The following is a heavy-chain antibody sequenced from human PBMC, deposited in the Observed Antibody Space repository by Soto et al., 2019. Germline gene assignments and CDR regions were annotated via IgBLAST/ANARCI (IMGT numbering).Heavy chain of an antibody. D-gene: IGHD2-21*02. CDR2: INAGNGNT. V-gene: IGHV1-3*01. CDR3: ARSFVVVTALDD. J-gene: IGHJ4*02. Sequence: ASVKVSCKASGYTFTSYAMHWVRQAPGQRLEWMGWINAGNGNTKYSQKFQGRVTITRDTSASTAYMELSSLRSEDTAVYYWARSFVVVTALDDWGQGTLVTVSS. CDR1: GYTFTSYA.